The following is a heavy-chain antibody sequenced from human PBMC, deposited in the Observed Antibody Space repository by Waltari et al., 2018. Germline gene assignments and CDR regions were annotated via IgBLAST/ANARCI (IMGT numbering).Heavy chain of an antibody. CDR3: AKPFYNWDDPLHS. CDR1: GFILYNFA. V-gene: IGHV3-23*01. CDR2: ITVSDDT. Sequence: EVQLLESGWGLVQPGGSLVLSCAASGFILYNFAINWLLLAPGTGLDWVAAITVSDDTFYADSVMGRFTVSRDTSKNTVYLQMNGLRAEDTAIYYCAKPFYNWDDPLHSWGQGTLVAVSS. D-gene: IGHD1-20*01. J-gene: IGHJ4*02.